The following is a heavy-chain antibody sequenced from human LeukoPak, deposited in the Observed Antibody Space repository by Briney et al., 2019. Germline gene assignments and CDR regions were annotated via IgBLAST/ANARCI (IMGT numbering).Heavy chain of an antibody. D-gene: IGHD6-19*01. V-gene: IGHV3-74*01. CDR2: INFDGSST. CDR1: GFTFSSYW. Sequence: PGGSLRLSCAASGFTFSSYWMHWVRQAPGKGLGWVSRINFDGSSTNYADSVKGRFTISRDNAKNTLYLQMNSLRAEDTAVYYCARERYSGGWYYFDYWGQGTLVTVSS. J-gene: IGHJ4*02. CDR3: ARERYSGGWYYFDY.